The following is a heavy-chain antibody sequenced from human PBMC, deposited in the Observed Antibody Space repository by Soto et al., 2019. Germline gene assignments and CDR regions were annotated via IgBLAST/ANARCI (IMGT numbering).Heavy chain of an antibody. CDR3: ARGRYGDY. CDR1: GYGFTTYG. D-gene: IGHD1-1*01. CDR2: ISAHNGNT. Sequence: QVHLVQSGAEVKKPGASVKVSCKGSGYGFTTYGITWVRQAPGQGLEWMAWISAHNGNTNYAQKLQGRVTVTRDTSTSTDYMELRSLRSDDTAVYYCARGRYGDYWGQGALVTVSS. V-gene: IGHV1-18*01. J-gene: IGHJ4*02.